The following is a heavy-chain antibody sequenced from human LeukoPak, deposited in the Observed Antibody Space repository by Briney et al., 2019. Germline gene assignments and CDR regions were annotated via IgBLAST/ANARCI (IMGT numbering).Heavy chain of an antibody. D-gene: IGHD3-10*01. CDR2: MNPNSGNT. J-gene: IGHJ6*02. Sequence: GASVKVSCKASGYTFTSYDINWVRQATGQGLEWMGWMNPNSGNTGYAQKFQGRVTMTRNTSISTAYMELSSLRSEDTAVYYCARRLELPYYYYGMDVWGQGTTVTVSS. CDR1: GYTFTSYD. V-gene: IGHV1-8*01. CDR3: ARRLELPYYYYGMDV.